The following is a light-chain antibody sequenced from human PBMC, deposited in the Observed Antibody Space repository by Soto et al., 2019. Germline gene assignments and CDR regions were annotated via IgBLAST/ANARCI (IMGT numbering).Light chain of an antibody. CDR1: QSISNY. CDR3: QQSFTTPS. V-gene: IGKV1-39*01. Sequence: DIQLTQSPSSLSASVGDRFIITFRASQSISNYLNWYQQKPGKAPKLLIFAASSLQSGVPSRFSGSGSGTNFTLTISSLQPEDFAAYYCQQSFTTPSFGQGTRLE. CDR2: AAS. J-gene: IGKJ5*01.